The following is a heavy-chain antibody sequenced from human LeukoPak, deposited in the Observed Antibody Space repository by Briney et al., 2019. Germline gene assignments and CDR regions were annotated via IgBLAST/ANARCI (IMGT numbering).Heavy chain of an antibody. CDR1: GFTFDDYG. CDR2: INWNGGST. CDR3: ARRTLSVGASITFYFAY. Sequence: GGSLRLSFAASGFTFDDYGMSWVRQAPGKGLEWVSGINWNGGSTGYAASVKGRFTISRDNAQNSLYLQMNSLRAADTALYYCARRTLSVGASITFYFAYWGQGTLVTVSS. D-gene: IGHD1-26*01. J-gene: IGHJ4*02. V-gene: IGHV3-20*03.